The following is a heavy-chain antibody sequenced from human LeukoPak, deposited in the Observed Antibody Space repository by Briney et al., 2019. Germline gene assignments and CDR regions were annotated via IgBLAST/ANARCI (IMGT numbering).Heavy chain of an antibody. V-gene: IGHV4-34*01. CDR1: GGSFSGYY. CDR2: INHSGST. CDR3: AKDLQDTAMVDH. Sequence: PSETLSLTCAVYGGSFSGYYWSWIRQPPGKGLEWIGEINHSGSTNYNPSLKSRVTISVDTSKNQFSLKLSSVTAADTAVYYCAKDLQDTAMVDHWGQGTLVTVSS. D-gene: IGHD5-18*01. J-gene: IGHJ4*02.